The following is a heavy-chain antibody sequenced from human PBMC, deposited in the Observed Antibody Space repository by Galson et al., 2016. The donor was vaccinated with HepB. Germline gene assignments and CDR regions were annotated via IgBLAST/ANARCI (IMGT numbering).Heavy chain of an antibody. CDR3: ARGVLGSGWYWAGDY. D-gene: IGHD6-19*01. V-gene: IGHV1-69*13. CDR2: IFPDFGTA. CDR1: GGIFSNSV. Sequence: SVKVSCKASGGIFSNSVISWVRQAPGQGLEWMGGIFPDFGTANYAQTFQGRVTITADESTSTAYMELTSLRSEDTAVYYCARGVLGSGWYWAGDYWGQGTLVTVPS. J-gene: IGHJ4*02.